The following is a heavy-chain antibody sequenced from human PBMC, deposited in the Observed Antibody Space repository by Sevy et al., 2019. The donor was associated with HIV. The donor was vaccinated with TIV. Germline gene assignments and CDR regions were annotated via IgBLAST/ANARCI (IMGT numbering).Heavy chain of an antibody. CDR3: VRAIVADGSF. CDR2: IKQDGSVK. V-gene: IGHV3-7*01. Sequence: GGSLRLSCAASGFSLNNYWMNWVRQAPGKGLEWVANIKQDGSVKYYVDSVKGRFTISRDNARNLLYLQMNSLRVEDTALYYCVRAIVADGSFWGQGTLVTVSS. D-gene: IGHD6-13*01. CDR1: GFSLNNYW. J-gene: IGHJ4*02.